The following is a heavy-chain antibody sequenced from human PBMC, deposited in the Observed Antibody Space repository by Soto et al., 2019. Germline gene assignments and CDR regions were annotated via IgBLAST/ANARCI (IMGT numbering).Heavy chain of an antibody. V-gene: IGHV1-8*01. CDR1: GYTFTSYD. CDR2: MNPNSGNT. J-gene: IGHJ4*02. CDR3: ARDLPPVDY. Sequence: ASVKVSCKASGYTFTSYDINWVRQATGQGLEWRGWMNPNSGNTGYAQKFQGRVTITADKSTSTAYMELSSLRSEDTAVYYCARDLPPVDYWGQGTLVTVSS.